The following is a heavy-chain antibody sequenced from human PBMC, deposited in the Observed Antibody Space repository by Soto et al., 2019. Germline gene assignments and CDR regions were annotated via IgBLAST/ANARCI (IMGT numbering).Heavy chain of an antibody. CDR2: ITLSGGST. Sequence: VQLLESGGGLVQPGGSLRLSCAASGFTFNTYPMSWVRQAPGKGLEWVSAITLSGGSTYFADSVKGRFTISRDNSKNTLYLQMSSLRAEDTAVYYCARYCGGGTCYYAFDMWGQGTMVTVSS. D-gene: IGHD2-15*01. J-gene: IGHJ3*02. V-gene: IGHV3-23*01. CDR1: GFTFNTYP. CDR3: ARYCGGGTCYYAFDM.